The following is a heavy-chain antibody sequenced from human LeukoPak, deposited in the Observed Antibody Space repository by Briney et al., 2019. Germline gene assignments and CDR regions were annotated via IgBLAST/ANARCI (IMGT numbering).Heavy chain of an antibody. Sequence: ETLSLTCAVYGGSFSGYYWSWIRQPPGKGLEWIGEINHSGSTNYNPSLKSRVTISVDTSKNQFSLKLSSVTAADTAVYYCARALWFGFNNRNYFDYWGQGTLVTVSS. J-gene: IGHJ4*02. D-gene: IGHD3-10*01. CDR3: ARALWFGFNNRNYFDY. V-gene: IGHV4-34*01. CDR1: GGSFSGYY. CDR2: INHSGST.